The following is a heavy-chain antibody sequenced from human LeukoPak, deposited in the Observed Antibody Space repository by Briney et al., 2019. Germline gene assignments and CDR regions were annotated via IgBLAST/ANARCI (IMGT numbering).Heavy chain of an antibody. CDR1: GGSISSYY. D-gene: IGHD2-15*01. Sequence: SETQSLTCTVSGGSISSYYWSWIRQPPGKGLEWIGYIYCSGSTNYNPSLKSRVTISVDTSKNQFSLKLSSVTAADTAVYYCASDRIYRYYFDYWGQGTLVTVSS. J-gene: IGHJ4*02. CDR2: IYCSGST. V-gene: IGHV4-59*01. CDR3: ASDRIYRYYFDY.